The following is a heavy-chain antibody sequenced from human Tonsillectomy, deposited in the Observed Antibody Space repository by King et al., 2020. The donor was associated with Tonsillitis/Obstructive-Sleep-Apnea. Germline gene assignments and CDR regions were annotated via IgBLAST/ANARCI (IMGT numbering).Heavy chain of an antibody. D-gene: IGHD6-19*01. CDR1: GFKFNSYA. J-gene: IGHJ4*02. V-gene: IGHV3-30*04. CDR2: ISYDGSNK. Sequence: VQLVESGGGVVQPGRSLRLSCAASGFKFNSYAMHWVRQAPGKGLDWVAFISYDGSNKYYADSVKGRFTISRDNSKNTLYLQMNSLRAEDTAVYYCARSIQGWHYFDYWGQGTLVTVSS. CDR3: ARSIQGWHYFDY.